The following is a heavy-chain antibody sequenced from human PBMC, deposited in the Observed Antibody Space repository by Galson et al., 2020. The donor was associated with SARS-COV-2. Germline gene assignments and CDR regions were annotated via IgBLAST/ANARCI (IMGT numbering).Heavy chain of an antibody. D-gene: IGHD2-2*01. Sequence: ETSETLSLTCTVSGGSISSYYWSWIRQPPGKGLEWIGYIYYSGSTNYNPSLKSRVTISVDTSKNQFSLKLSSVTAADTAVYYCARGEVGTSCPPLFCYYYGMDVWGQGTTVTVSS. V-gene: IGHV4-59*01. CDR1: GGSISSYY. CDR3: ARGEVGTSCPPLFCYYYGMDV. J-gene: IGHJ6*02. CDR2: IYYSGST.